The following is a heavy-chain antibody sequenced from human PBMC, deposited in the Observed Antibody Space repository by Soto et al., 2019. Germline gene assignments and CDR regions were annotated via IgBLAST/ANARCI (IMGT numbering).Heavy chain of an antibody. Sequence: ASVTVSCKASGYTFTSYAMHWVRQATGQRLEWMGWINAGNGNTKYSQKFQGRVTITRDTSASTAYMELSSLRSEDTAVYYCARAPSWWYFDLWGRGTLVTVSS. CDR2: INAGNGNT. CDR3: ARAPSWWYFDL. J-gene: IGHJ2*01. CDR1: GYTFTSYA. V-gene: IGHV1-3*01.